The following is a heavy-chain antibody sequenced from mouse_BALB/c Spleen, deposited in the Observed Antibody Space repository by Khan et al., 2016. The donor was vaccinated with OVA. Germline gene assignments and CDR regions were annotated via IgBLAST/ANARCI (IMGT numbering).Heavy chain of an antibody. CDR2: INPHIGET. Sequence: VQLKQSGPELVKPGASVKISCKASGYSFTGYFMNWVIQSHGKSLEWIGRINPHIGETFYNQKFKGKATLTVDESSSTAHMVLRSLASEDSAVYYCARIYGSDFDYWGQGTTLTVSS. CDR1: GYSFTGYF. CDR3: ARIYGSDFDY. D-gene: IGHD1-1*01. J-gene: IGHJ2*01. V-gene: IGHV1-20*02.